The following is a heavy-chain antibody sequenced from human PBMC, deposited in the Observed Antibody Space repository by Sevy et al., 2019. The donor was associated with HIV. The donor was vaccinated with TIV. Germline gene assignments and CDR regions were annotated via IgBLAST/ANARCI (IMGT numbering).Heavy chain of an antibody. CDR1: GYTFTGYY. Sequence: ASVKVSCKASGYTFTGYYIHWVRQAPGQGLEWMGWINPNRGGTNYAQKFQGWVTMTRDTSISTAYMELRRLRSDDTAVYYCARGGVGLRLNYSYYGMDVWGQGTTVTVSS. D-gene: IGHD5-12*01. CDR2: INPNRGGT. J-gene: IGHJ6*02. CDR3: ARGGVGLRLNYSYYGMDV. V-gene: IGHV1-2*04.